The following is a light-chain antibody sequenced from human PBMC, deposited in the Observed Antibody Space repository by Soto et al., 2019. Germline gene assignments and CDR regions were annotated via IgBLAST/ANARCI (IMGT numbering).Light chain of an antibody. Sequence: AIQMPQSPSSLSASVGDRVTITCRASQDISDDVGCYNQTPGKAPKLLVSGASRLQSGVPSRFSGSGSGAAFTLPITSLRPEDSATYYCLQNHNYPRTFGQGKKVEI. V-gene: IGKV1-6*01. CDR1: QDISDD. J-gene: IGKJ1*01. CDR2: GAS. CDR3: LQNHNYPRT.